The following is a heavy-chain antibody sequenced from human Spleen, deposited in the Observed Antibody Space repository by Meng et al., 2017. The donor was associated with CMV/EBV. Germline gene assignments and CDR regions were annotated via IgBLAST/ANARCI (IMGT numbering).Heavy chain of an antibody. J-gene: IGHJ6*02. D-gene: IGHD2-2*01. V-gene: IGHV3-9*01. Sequence: WIRQPPGKGLEWVSGISWNSGSIGYADSVKGRFTISRDNAKNSLYLQMNSLRAEDTALYYCAKAGRPAGFYYYYGMDVWGQGTTVTVSS. CDR2: ISWNSGSI. CDR3: AKAGRPAGFYYYYGMDV.